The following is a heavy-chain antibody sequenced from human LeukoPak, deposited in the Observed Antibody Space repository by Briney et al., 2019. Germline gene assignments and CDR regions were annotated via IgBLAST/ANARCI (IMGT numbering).Heavy chain of an antibody. D-gene: IGHD3-16*01. J-gene: IGHJ6*03. CDR2: IYYSGST. CDR3: ARAPATLQFGYYYYYMDV. Sequence: PSETLSLTCTVSGGSISTYYWSWIRQPPGKGLEWIGYIYYSGSTNYNPSLKSRVTISVDTSKNHFSLKLNSVTAADTAVYYCARAPATLQFGYYYYYMDVWGKGTTVTVSS. CDR1: GGSISTYY. V-gene: IGHV4-59*01.